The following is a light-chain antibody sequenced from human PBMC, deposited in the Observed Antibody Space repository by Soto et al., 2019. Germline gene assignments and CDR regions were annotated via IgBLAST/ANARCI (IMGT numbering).Light chain of an antibody. V-gene: IGLV1-51*01. CDR2: DSD. CDR1: SSNIGSNS. CDR3: ATWDSSLSYVV. J-gene: IGLJ2*01. Sequence: QSVLTQPPSVSAAPGQGVSISCSGSSSNIGSNSVCWYQQLPGTAPKLLIFDSDKRPSGSPDRFSGSKSGTSATLGISGLQPGDEADYFCATWDSSLSYVVFGGGTQLTVL.